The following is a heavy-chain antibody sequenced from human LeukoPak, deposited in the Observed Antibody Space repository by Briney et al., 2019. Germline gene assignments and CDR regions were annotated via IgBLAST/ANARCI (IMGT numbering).Heavy chain of an antibody. CDR3: AIPPQSRRRLWLVY. D-gene: IGHD5-18*01. CDR1: GFTFSSYG. Sequence: GGSLRLSCAASGFTFSSYGMHWVRQAPGKGLEWVAVISYDGSNKYYADSVKGRFTISRDNSKNTLYPQMNSLRAEDTAVYYCAIPPQSRRRLWLVYWGQGTLVTVSS. CDR2: ISYDGSNK. V-gene: IGHV3-30*03. J-gene: IGHJ4*02.